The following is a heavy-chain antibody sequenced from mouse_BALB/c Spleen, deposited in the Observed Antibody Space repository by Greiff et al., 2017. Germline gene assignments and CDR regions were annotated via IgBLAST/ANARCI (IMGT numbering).Heavy chain of an antibody. V-gene: IGHV3-2*02. Sequence: EVKLLESGPGLVKPSQSLSLTCTVTGYSITSDYAWNWIRQFPGNKLEWMGYISYSGSTSYNPSLKSRISITRDTSKNQFFLQLNSVTTEDTATYYCARVSYYAMDYWGQGTSVTVSS. J-gene: IGHJ4*01. CDR3: ARVSYYAMDY. D-gene: IGHD6-2*01. CDR1: GYSITSDYA. CDR2: ISYSGST.